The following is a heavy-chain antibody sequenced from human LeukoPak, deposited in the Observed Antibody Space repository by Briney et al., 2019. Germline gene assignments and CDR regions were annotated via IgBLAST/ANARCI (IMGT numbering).Heavy chain of an antibody. Sequence: SSETLSLTCSVSGGSISTYYWSWIRQSAGKGLEWIGRIYKSGSSNYNPSLKSRVSMSVDSSKNHFSLNLTSVTAEDTAVYYCARDECPLWSSLCHGGFDPWGQGLLVTVSS. CDR1: GGSISTYY. CDR3: ARDECPLWSSLCHGGFDP. J-gene: IGHJ5*02. D-gene: IGHD3-3*01. V-gene: IGHV4-4*07. CDR2: IYKSGSS.